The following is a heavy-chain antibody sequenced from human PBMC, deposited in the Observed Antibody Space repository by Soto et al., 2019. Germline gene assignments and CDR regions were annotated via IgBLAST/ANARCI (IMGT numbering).Heavy chain of an antibody. J-gene: IGHJ4*02. CDR3: AREGLLSLARNFDY. V-gene: IGHV3-33*01. CDR1: GFTFSSYG. D-gene: IGHD3-10*01. CDR2: IWYDGSNK. Sequence: QVQLVESGGGVVQPGRSLRLSCAASGFTFSSYGMHWVLQAPGKGLEWVAVIWYDGSNKYYADSVKGRFTISRDNSKNTLYLQMNSLRAEDTAVYYCAREGLLSLARNFDYWGQGTLVTVSS.